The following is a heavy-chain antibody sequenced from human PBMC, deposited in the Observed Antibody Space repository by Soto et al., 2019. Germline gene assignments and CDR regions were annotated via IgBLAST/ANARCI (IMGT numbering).Heavy chain of an antibody. D-gene: IGHD3-3*01. Sequence: ASVKVSCKASGYTFTSYGISWVRQAPGQGLEWMGWISAYNGNTNYAQKLQGRVTMTTDTSTSTAYMELRSLRSDDTAVYYCARSDGRGYDFPLQYKGGNWFDPWGQGTLVTVSS. CDR1: GYTFTSYG. V-gene: IGHV1-18*01. CDR3: ARSDGRGYDFPLQYKGGNWFDP. J-gene: IGHJ5*02. CDR2: ISAYNGNT.